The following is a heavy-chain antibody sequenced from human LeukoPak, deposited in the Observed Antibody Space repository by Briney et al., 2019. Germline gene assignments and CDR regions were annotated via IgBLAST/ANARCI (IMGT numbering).Heavy chain of an antibody. J-gene: IGHJ6*03. V-gene: IGHV1-69*06. CDR3: ARSAERYYYYYMDV. CDR1: GGTFSSYA. D-gene: IGHD6-25*01. Sequence: SVKVSCKASGGTFSSYAISWVRQAPGQGLEWMGGIIPIFGTANYAQKFQGRVTITADKSTSTAYMELSSLRSEDTAVYYCARSAERYYYYYMDVWGKGTTVTVSS. CDR2: IIPIFGTA.